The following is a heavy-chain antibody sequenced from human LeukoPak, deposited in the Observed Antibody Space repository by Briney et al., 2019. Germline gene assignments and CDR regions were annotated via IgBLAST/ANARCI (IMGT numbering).Heavy chain of an antibody. CDR2: ISYDGSNK. D-gene: IGHD1-26*01. J-gene: IGHJ4*02. CDR3: AKGGSYYYPFFDY. CDR1: GFTFSSYG. V-gene: IGHV3-30*18. Sequence: GGSLRLSCAASGFTFSSYGMHWVRQAPGKGLEWVAVISYDGSNKYYADSVKGRFTISRDNSKNTLYLQMNSLRAEDTAVYYCAKGGSYYYPFFDYWGQGTLVTVSS.